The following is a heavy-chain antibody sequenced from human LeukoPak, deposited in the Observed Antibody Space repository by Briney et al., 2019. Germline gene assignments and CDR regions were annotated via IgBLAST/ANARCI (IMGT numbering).Heavy chain of an antibody. V-gene: IGHV3-13*01. Sequence: GGSLRLSCAASGLTFSSYDMHWVRQATGKGLEWVSAIGTAGDTYYPGSVKGRFTISRENAKNSLYLQMNSLRAGDTAVYYCARAVAGTWNFDLWGRGTLVTVSS. CDR2: IGTAGDT. J-gene: IGHJ2*01. CDR3: ARAVAGTWNFDL. D-gene: IGHD6-19*01. CDR1: GLTFSSYD.